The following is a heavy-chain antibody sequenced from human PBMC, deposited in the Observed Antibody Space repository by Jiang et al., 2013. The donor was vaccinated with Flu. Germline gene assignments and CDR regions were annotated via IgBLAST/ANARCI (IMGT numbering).Heavy chain of an antibody. CDR2: IYYSGGT. J-gene: IGHJ4*02. CDR3: ARAEKYSGFELPYFVY. Sequence: LLKPSETLPLTCTVSGGSISSSDYYWVWIRQPPGKGLEWIGSIYYSGGTYYNPSLKSRVTLSVDTSKNHFSLKLRFVTAADTAVYYCARAEKYSGFELPYFVYWGQGILVTVSS. D-gene: IGHD5-12*01. V-gene: IGHV4-39*07. CDR1: GGSISSSDYY.